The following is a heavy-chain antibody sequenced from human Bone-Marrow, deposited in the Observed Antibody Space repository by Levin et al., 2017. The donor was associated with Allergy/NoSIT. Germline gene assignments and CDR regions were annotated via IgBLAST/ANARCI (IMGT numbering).Heavy chain of an antibody. D-gene: IGHD2-15*01. CDR1: GYSFTSNG. CDR2: VTVHNGDT. CDR3: TRVACSGGNCYAVYNWLDP. Sequence: GESLKISCKASGYSFTSNGISWVRQAPGQGLEWMGWVTVHNGDTNYAQKFQGRVIMTADTSTNTAYMELRSLRSDDTAIYYCTRVACSGGNCYAVYNWLDPWGQGTLITVSS. V-gene: IGHV1-18*01. J-gene: IGHJ5*02.